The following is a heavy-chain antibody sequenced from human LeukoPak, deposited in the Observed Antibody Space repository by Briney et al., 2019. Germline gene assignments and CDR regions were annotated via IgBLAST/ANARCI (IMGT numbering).Heavy chain of an antibody. D-gene: IGHD6-19*01. V-gene: IGHV1-69*04. J-gene: IGHJ5*02. CDR3: ARDWQGIAVAGFDP. Sequence: SVKVSCKASGGTFSSYAISWVRQAPGQGLEWMGRIIPILGIANYAQKFQGRVTITADKSTSTAYMELSSLRSEDTAVNYCARDWQGIAVAGFDPWGQGTLVTVSS. CDR2: IIPILGIA. CDR1: GGTFSSYA.